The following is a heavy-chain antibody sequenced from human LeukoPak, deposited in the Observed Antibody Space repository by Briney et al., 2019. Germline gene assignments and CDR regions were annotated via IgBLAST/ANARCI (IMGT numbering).Heavy chain of an antibody. V-gene: IGHV3-23*01. Sequence: GGSLRPSCAASGFTFSSYAMSWVRQAPWKGLEWVSAISGSGGSTYYADSVKGRFTISRDNSKNTLYLQMNSLRAEDTAVYYCAKCPLYYLYYMDVWGKGTTVTVSS. J-gene: IGHJ6*03. CDR2: ISGSGGST. D-gene: IGHD3-16*02. CDR1: GFTFSSYA. CDR3: AKCPLYYLYYMDV.